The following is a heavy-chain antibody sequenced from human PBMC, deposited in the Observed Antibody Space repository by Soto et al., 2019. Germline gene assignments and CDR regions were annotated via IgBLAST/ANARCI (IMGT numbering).Heavy chain of an antibody. CDR2: INPSGGST. CDR1: GYTFTSYY. V-gene: IGHV1-46*01. CDR3: AREGLGRSGSELITIFGVVIIRAYNWFDP. Sequence: GASVKVSCKASGYTFTSYYMHWLRQAPGQGLEWMGIINPSGGSTSYAQKFQGRVTMTRDTSTSTVYMELSSLRSEDTAVYYCAREGLGRSGSELITIFGVVIIRAYNWFDPWGQGTLVTVSS. D-gene: IGHD3-3*01. J-gene: IGHJ5*02.